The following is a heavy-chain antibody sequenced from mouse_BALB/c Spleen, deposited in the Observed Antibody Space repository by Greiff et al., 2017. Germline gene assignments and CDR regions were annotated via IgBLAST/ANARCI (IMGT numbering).Heavy chain of an antibody. V-gene: IGHV1-31*01. CDR1: GYSFTGYY. CDR3: ARGDGNYPYYFDY. J-gene: IGHJ2*01. CDR2: INPYNGAT. D-gene: IGHD2-1*01. Sequence: EVQLVESGPELVKPGASVKISCKASGYSFTGYYMHWVKQSHVKSLEWIGRINPYNGATSYNQNFKDKASLTVDKSSSTAYMELHSLTSEDSAVYYCARGDGNYPYYFDYWGQGTTLTVSS.